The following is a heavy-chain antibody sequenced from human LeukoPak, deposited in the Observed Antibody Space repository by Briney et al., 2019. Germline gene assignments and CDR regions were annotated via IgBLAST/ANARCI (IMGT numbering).Heavy chain of an antibody. J-gene: IGHJ5*02. CDR1: GFTFSNYA. CDR3: ARGRSWFAP. CDR2: IGGSGGGT. V-gene: IGHV3-23*01. Sequence: GGSLRLSCAASGFTFSNYAMTWVRQAPGRGLEWVSVIGGSGGGTYYADSVRGRFTVSRDNSTNTMFLQMNSLGVEDTAIYYCARGRSWFAPWGQGTLVTVSS.